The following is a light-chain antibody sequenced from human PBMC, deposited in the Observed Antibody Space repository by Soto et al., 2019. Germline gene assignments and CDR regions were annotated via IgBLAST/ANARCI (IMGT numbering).Light chain of an antibody. CDR3: QHYAGGSRIT. Sequence: EIVMTQSPGTLSLSPGERATLSCRASQSVSSRLAWYQQKPGQAPRLLISGASSGATGIPDRFSGSGFGTDFTLTISRLEPEDFALYYCQHYAGGSRITFGQGTRLEIK. J-gene: IGKJ5*01. CDR2: GAS. V-gene: IGKV3-20*01. CDR1: QSVSSR.